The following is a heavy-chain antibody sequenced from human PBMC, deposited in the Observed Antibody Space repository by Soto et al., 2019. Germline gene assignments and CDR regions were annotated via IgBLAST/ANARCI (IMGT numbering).Heavy chain of an antibody. J-gene: IGHJ5*02. CDR3: ARDDAPYNWNYVYNWFDP. Sequence: GGSLRLSCAASGFTFSSYAIHWVRQAPGKGLEWVAVISYDGSNKYYADSVNGRFTISRDNSKNTLYLQMHSLRAEDTAVYYCARDDAPYNWNYVYNWFDPWGQGTLVTVSS. D-gene: IGHD1-7*01. V-gene: IGHV3-30-3*01. CDR2: ISYDGSNK. CDR1: GFTFSSYA.